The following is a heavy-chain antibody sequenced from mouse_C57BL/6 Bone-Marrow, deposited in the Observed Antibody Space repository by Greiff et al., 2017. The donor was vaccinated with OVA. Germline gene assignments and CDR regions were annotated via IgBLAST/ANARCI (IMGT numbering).Heavy chain of an antibody. CDR1: GYTFTDYT. Sequence: QVQLQQSDAELVKPGASVKISCKVSGYTFTDYTIHWMKQRPEQGLEWIGYIYPRDGSTKYNEKFKGKATLTADKSSRQAYMQLNSLTSEDSAVYFCARGDYYGSSPYFDVWGTGTTVTVSS. D-gene: IGHD1-1*01. V-gene: IGHV1-78*01. CDR2: IYPRDGST. J-gene: IGHJ1*03. CDR3: ARGDYYGSSPYFDV.